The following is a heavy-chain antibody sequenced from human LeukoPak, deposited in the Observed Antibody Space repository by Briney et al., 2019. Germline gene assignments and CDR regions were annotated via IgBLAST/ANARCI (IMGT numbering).Heavy chain of an antibody. Sequence: PGGSLRLSCAASEITFSTYAMHWVRQAPGKGLEWVAVIPYDGSNKYYADSVKGRFTISRDNSKNTLYLQMNSLRVEDTAVYYCARDGSSSSWYNDYWGQGTLVIVSS. D-gene: IGHD6-13*01. J-gene: IGHJ4*02. CDR1: EITFSTYA. V-gene: IGHV3-30-3*01. CDR2: IPYDGSNK. CDR3: ARDGSSSSWYNDY.